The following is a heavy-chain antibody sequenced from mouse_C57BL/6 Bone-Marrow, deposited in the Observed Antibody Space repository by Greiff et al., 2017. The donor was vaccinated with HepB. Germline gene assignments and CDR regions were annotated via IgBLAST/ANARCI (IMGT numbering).Heavy chain of an antibody. D-gene: IGHD1-1*01. V-gene: IGHV10-3*01. J-gene: IGHJ1*03. Sequence: EVQVVESGGGLVQPKGSLKLSCAASGFTFNTYAMHWVRQAPGKGLEWVARIRSKSSNYATYYADSVKDRFTISRDDSQSMLYLQMNNLKTEDTAMYYCVRDYGSSYRWYFDVWGTGTTVTVSS. CDR1: GFTFNTYA. CDR3: VRDYGSSYRWYFDV. CDR2: IRSKSSNYAT.